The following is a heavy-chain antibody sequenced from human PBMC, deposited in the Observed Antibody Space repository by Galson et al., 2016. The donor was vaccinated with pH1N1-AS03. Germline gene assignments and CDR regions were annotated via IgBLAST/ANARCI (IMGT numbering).Heavy chain of an antibody. D-gene: IGHD2-21*01. CDR1: GYTFTGYY. V-gene: IGHV1-2*04. J-gene: IGHJ1*01. CDR2: INPNSGGT. CDR3: ARESPKTYCGADCYVGYFQH. Sequence: SVKVSCKASGYTFTGYYIHWVRQAPGQGLEWMGWINPNSGGTNYAQKFQGWLTMTRDTSISTAYMELGRLRSDDTAIYYCARESPKTYCGADCYVGYFQHWGQGSLVTV.